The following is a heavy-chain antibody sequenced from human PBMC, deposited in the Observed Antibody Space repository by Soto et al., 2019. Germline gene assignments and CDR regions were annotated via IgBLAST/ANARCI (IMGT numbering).Heavy chain of an antibody. V-gene: IGHV4-30-2*06. Sequence: TLSLTCAVSGGSISSGDYSWSWFRQSPGKGLEWIGYTYYSGITHYNPSLKSRVTMSLDRSKNQLSLELTSVTAADTAVYYCATGKWLLFVRYFEDSGQGTQVT. D-gene: IGHD5-12*01. CDR3: ATGKWLLFVRYFED. CDR1: GGSISSGDYS. J-gene: IGHJ4*02. CDR2: TYYSGIT.